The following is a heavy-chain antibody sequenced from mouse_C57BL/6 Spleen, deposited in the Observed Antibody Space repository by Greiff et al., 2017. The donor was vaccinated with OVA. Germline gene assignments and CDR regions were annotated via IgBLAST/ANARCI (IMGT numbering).Heavy chain of an antibody. Sequence: VKVVESGPGLVQPSQSLSITCTVSGFSLTSYGVHWVRQSPGKGLEWLGVIWSGGSTDYNAAFISRLSISKDNSKSQVFFKMNSLQADDTAIYYCASRDGYYTWFAYWGQGTLVTVSA. CDR2: IWSGGST. D-gene: IGHD2-3*01. J-gene: IGHJ3*01. CDR3: ASRDGYYTWFAY. V-gene: IGHV2-2*01. CDR1: GFSLTSYG.